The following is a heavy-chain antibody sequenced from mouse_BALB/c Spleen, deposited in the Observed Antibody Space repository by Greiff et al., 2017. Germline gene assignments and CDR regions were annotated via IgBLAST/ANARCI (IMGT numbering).Heavy chain of an antibody. J-gene: IGHJ2*01. Sequence: EVHLVESGGGLVKPGGSLKLSCAASGFTFSSYAMSWVRQTPEKRLEWVASISSGGSTYYPDSVKGRFTISRDNARNILYLQMSSLRSEDTAMYYCARVFGYYGSSYDYFDYWGQGTTLTVSS. CDR3: ARVFGYYGSSYDYFDY. D-gene: IGHD1-1*01. CDR1: GFTFSSYA. V-gene: IGHV5-6-5*01. CDR2: ISSGGST.